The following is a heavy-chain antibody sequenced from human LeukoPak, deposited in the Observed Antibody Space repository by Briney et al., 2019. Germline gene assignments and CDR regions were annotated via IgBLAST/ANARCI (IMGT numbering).Heavy chain of an antibody. CDR3: AFPADYDILTGDAP. CDR2: ISYDGSNK. V-gene: IGHV3-30*03. J-gene: IGHJ5*02. CDR1: GFTFSSYG. Sequence: GGSLRLSCAASGFTFSSYGMHWVRQAPGKGLERVAVISYDGSNKYYADSVKGRFTISRDNSKNTLYLQMNSLRAEDTAVYYCAFPADYDILTGDAPWGQGTLVTVSS. D-gene: IGHD3-9*01.